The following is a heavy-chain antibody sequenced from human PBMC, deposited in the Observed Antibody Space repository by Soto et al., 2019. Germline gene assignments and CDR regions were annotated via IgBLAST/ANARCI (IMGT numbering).Heavy chain of an antibody. CDR1: GFTFSSYA. Sequence: GGSLRLSCAASGFTFSSYAMSWVRQAPGKGLEWVSAISGSGGSTYYADSVKGRFTISRDNSKNTLYLQMNSLRAEDTAVYYCAIASSSWYSVYYGMDVWGQGTTVTVSS. CDR2: ISGSGGST. V-gene: IGHV3-23*01. CDR3: AIASSSWYSVYYGMDV. J-gene: IGHJ6*02. D-gene: IGHD6-13*01.